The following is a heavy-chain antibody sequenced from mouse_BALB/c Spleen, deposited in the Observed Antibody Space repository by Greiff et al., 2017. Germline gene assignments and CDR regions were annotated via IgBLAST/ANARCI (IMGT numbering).Heavy chain of an antibody. Sequence: EVKLMESGPGLVKPSQSLSLTCTVTGYSITSDYAWNWIRQFPGNKLEWMGYISYSGSTSYNPSLKSRISITRDTSKNQFFLQLNSVTTEDTATYYCAKEGYGNYVYFDYWGQGTTLTVSS. CDR1: GYSITSDYA. D-gene: IGHD2-1*01. V-gene: IGHV3-2*02. CDR2: ISYSGST. CDR3: AKEGYGNYVYFDY. J-gene: IGHJ2*01.